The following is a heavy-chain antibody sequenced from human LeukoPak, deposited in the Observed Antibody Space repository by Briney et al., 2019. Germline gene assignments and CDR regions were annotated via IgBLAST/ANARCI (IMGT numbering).Heavy chain of an antibody. CDR3: ARRGDILTDYAFDY. Sequence: SETLSLTCSVSGGSINSNSHHWDWIRQAPGKGLEWIGNIYYSGTTSYTPSPKRRVTISVDTSKNQFSLRLSSVTAADTAVYYCARRGDILTDYAFDYWGQGTLVTVSS. CDR1: GGSINSNSHH. CDR2: IYYSGTT. V-gene: IGHV4-39*01. J-gene: IGHJ4*02. D-gene: IGHD3-9*01.